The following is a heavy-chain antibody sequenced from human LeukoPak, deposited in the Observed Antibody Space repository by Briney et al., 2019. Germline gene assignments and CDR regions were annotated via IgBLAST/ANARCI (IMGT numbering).Heavy chain of an antibody. CDR1: GGSISSSSYY. CDR3: ARVTGYMIEDYFDS. CDR2: IYYSGST. D-gene: IGHD3-22*01. V-gene: IGHV4-39*07. J-gene: IGHJ4*02. Sequence: SETLSLTCTVSGGSISSSSYYWGWIRQPPGKGLEWIGSIYYSGSTYYNPSLKSRVTISVDTSKNQFSLKLSSVTAADTAVYYCARVTGYMIEDYFDSWAREPWSPSP.